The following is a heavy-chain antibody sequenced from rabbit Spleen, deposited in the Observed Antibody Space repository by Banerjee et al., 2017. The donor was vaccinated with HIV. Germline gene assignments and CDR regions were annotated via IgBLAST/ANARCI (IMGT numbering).Heavy chain of an antibody. D-gene: IGHD4-1*01. V-gene: IGHV1S45*01. J-gene: IGHJ2*01. Sequence: QEQLVESGGGLVQPGASLTLTCTASGFSFSGGYNMCWVRPAPGKGLEWIACIYTGSSGSTAYASWAKGRFTISTASATTVTLQMTSLTAADTATYFCARDRGSGWGDAIDPWGPGTLVTVS. CDR2: IYTGSSGST. CDR3: ARDRGSGWGDAIDP. CDR1: GFSFSGGYN.